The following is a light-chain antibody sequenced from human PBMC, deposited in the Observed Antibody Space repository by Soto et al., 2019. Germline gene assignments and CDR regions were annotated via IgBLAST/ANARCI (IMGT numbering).Light chain of an antibody. CDR1: QAISTY. V-gene: IGKV1-33*01. J-gene: IGKJ4*01. Sequence: DIQMTQSPSSLSASVGDRVTITCQASQAISTYLNWYQQKPGKAPKLLIYDAYDLAPGVPSRFTGSGSGTHFSLTIRSLQPEDVATYYCQHYDDLPLTFGGGTRVEIK. CDR2: DAY. CDR3: QHYDDLPLT.